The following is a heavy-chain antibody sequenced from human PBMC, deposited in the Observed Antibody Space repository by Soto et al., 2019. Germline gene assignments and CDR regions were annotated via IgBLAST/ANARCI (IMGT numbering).Heavy chain of an antibody. D-gene: IGHD3-22*01. CDR3: ARKQYYYDSSGYYPNDAFDI. CDR1: GYSFTGYW. Sequence: ESLKMCFKGSGYSFTGYWISWVRQMPGKGLEWMGRIDPSDSYTNYSPSFQGHVTISADKSISTAYLQWSSLKASDTAMYYCARKQYYYDSSGYYPNDAFDIWGQGTMVTVSS. CDR2: IDPSDSYT. J-gene: IGHJ3*02. V-gene: IGHV5-10-1*01.